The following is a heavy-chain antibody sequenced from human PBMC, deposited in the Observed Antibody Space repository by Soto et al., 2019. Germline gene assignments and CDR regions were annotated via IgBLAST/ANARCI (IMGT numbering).Heavy chain of an antibody. CDR2: IYYSGST. J-gene: IGHJ4*02. CDR3: ARGLGYCSGGSCSYYFDY. V-gene: IGHV4-61*01. D-gene: IGHD2-15*01. Sequence: SETLSLTCAVSGYSISSGYYWSWIRQPPGKGLEWIGYIYYSGSTNYNPSLKSRVTISVDTSKNQFSLKLSSVTAADTAVYYCARGLGYCSGGSCSYYFDYWGQGTLVTVSS. CDR1: GYSISSGYY.